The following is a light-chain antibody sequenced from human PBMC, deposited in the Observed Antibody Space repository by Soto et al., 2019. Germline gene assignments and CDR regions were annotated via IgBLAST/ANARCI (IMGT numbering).Light chain of an antibody. CDR2: GAS. Sequence: DIQMTQSPSSLSASIGDRVTITFRASQAISNYVAWFQQKPGKAPKSLIYGASGLHSGVPSKFTGSGSGTDFTLTIYSLQPEDFATYYCQQYNSYPTFGQGTRLEI. CDR1: QAISNY. V-gene: IGKV1-16*02. CDR3: QQYNSYPT. J-gene: IGKJ5*01.